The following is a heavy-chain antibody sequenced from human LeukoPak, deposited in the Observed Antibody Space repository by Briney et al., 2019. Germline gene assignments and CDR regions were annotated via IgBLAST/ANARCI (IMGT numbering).Heavy chain of an antibody. Sequence: GESLKISCKGSGYSFTSYWIGWVRQVPGKGLEWMGIIFPGDSDTRYSPSFQGQVTISADESISTAYLQWSSLKASDTAMYYCARQGIYYGSGSYYNRHYYYMDVWGKGTTVTVSS. V-gene: IGHV5-51*01. D-gene: IGHD3-10*01. J-gene: IGHJ6*03. CDR1: GYSFTSYW. CDR2: IFPGDSDT. CDR3: ARQGIYYGSGSYYNRHYYYMDV.